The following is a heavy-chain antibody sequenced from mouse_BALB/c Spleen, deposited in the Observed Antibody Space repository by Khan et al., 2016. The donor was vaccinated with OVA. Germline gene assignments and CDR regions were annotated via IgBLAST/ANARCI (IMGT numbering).Heavy chain of an antibody. J-gene: IGHJ3*01. CDR3: TRDGYPPWFAY. D-gene: IGHD2-3*01. CDR2: IDPENGNT. CDR1: GFNIKDYY. Sequence: EVQLQQSGAELVRPGALVKLSCKASGFNIKDYYMHWVKQRPEQGLVWIGRIDPENGNTIYDPKFQGKASIQSDTSSNTAYLQLSSLTAEDTSVYYGTRDGYPPWFAYWGQGTLVTVSA. V-gene: IGHV14-1*02.